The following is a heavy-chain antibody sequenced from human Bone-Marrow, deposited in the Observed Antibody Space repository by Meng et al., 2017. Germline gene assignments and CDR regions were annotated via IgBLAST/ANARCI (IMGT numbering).Heavy chain of an antibody. CDR3: ARDRKSTAGWIKLRKLAY. V-gene: IGHV4-34*01. CDR2: INHSGST. Sequence: QWGEGLLNPSEPMSLTCAVSGGSFSAYYWSWSGQTPGKGLEWIGEINHSGSTNYTTSIKSRITISVETPKNQFSLKLSSVTAADTAVYYCARDRKSTAGWIKLRKLAYWGQGTLVTVSS. D-gene: IGHD5-18*01. CDR1: GGSFSAYY. J-gene: IGHJ4*02.